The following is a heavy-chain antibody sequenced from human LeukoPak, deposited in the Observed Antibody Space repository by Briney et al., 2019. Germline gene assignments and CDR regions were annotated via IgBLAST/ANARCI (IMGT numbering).Heavy chain of an antibody. D-gene: IGHD4-17*01. CDR1: GGSISSYY. CDR2: IYYSGST. CDR3: ARSTTVTTDSDY. Sequence: SETLSHTCTVSGGSISSYYWSWIRQPPGKGLEWIGYIYYSGSTNYNPSLKSRVTISVDTSKNQFSLKLSSVTAADTAVYYCARSTTVTTDSDYWGQGTLVTVSS. J-gene: IGHJ4*02. V-gene: IGHV4-59*01.